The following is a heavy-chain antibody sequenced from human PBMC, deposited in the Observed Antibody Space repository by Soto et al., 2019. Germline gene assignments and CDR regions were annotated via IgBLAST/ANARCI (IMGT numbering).Heavy chain of an antibody. D-gene: IGHD3-10*01. CDR1: GISFRSYS. V-gene: IGHV3-21*01. CDR3: ARVGTYYGSGSPYYSDY. CDR2: ISSSSSYI. J-gene: IGHJ4*02. Sequence: GVSLSLSGSGSGISFRSYSLNWVRPVPGRGLEWVSSISSSSSYINYADSMKGRFTISRDNAKNSLYLQMNSLRAEDTAVYYCARVGTYYGSGSPYYSDYWGQGTLVTVSA.